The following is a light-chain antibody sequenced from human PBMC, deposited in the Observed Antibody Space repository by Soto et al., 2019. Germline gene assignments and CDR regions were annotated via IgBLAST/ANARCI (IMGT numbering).Light chain of an antibody. V-gene: IGKV3-11*01. CDR1: QSVDRY. CDR3: HQRTNWPIT. J-gene: IGKJ5*01. Sequence: ETLLTQSPASLSLSPCERATLSFRASQSVDRYLAWYQQKPGQAPRLLIYDTSSRATGIPARFSGSGSGTDFTLTISSLEPEDFAVYFCHQRTNWPITFGQGTRLEIK. CDR2: DTS.